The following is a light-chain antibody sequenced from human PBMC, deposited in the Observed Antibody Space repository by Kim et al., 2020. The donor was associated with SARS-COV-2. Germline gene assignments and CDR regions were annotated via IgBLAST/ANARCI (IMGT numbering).Light chain of an antibody. J-gene: IGKJ4*01. V-gene: IGKV1-33*01. Sequence: DIQMTQSPSSLSASVGERVTITCQASQDISEKLNWYQKMRGKAPKLLIYDASNLQAGVPYRFSGSGSGTHFTFTIGSLQPEDVATYYRQQYENPTLTFGGGTKVDIK. CDR2: DAS. CDR3: QQYENPTLT. CDR1: QDISEK.